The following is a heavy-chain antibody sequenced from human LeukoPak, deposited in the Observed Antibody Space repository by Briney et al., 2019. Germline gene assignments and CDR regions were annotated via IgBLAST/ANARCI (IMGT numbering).Heavy chain of an antibody. CDR2: IIPLFGTA. CDR1: GGTFSSYA. Sequence: ASVKVSCKASGGTFSSYAISWVRQARGQGLEWMGGIIPLFGTANYAQKFQGRVTITADVSTRTAYIELRRLSSEDRAVYSCARGYYGPGSYENYYYYYMDVWGKGTTVTVSS. V-gene: IGHV1-69*13. CDR3: ARGYYGPGSYENYYYYYMDV. J-gene: IGHJ6*03. D-gene: IGHD3-10*01.